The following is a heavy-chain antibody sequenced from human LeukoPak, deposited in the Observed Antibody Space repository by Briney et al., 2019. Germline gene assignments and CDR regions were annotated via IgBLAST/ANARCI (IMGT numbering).Heavy chain of an antibody. V-gene: IGHV4-59*01. CDR1: GGSISSYY. Sequence: SETLSLTCTVSGGSISSYYWSWIRQPPGKGLEWIGYIYYSGSTNYNPSLKSRVTISVDTSKNQFSLKLSSVTAADTAVYYCARFCNYYDSSGYYYGFDPWAREPWSPSP. CDR2: IYYSGST. J-gene: IGHJ5*02. D-gene: IGHD3-22*01. CDR3: ARFCNYYDSSGYYYGFDP.